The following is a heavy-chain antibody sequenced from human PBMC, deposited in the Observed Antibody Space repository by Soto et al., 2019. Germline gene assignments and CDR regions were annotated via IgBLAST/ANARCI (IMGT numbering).Heavy chain of an antibody. V-gene: IGHV3-48*01. CDR1: GFTFSTYS. CDR2: ISSSSSTK. J-gene: IGHJ4*02. CDR3: ARGGRPTDY. Sequence: EVQLVESGGGLVQPGGSLRLSCAASGFTFSTYSMNWVRQAPGKRLEWLSYISSSSSTKYYADSLKGRFTISRDNAKNSLYLQMTSLRAEDMAVYYCARGGRPTDYWGQGTLVTVSS. D-gene: IGHD3-10*01.